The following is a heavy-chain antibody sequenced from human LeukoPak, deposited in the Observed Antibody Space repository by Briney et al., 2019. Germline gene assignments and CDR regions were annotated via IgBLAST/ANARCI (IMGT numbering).Heavy chain of an antibody. V-gene: IGHV3-9*01. Sequence: GGSLRLSCAASGFTFDDYAMHWVRQAPGKGLEWVSGISWNSGSIGYADSVKGRFTISRDNAKNSLYLQMNSLRAEDTALYYCAKTSYYYGSGSYFNPPDYWGQGTLVTVSS. CDR2: ISWNSGSI. CDR1: GFTFDDYA. D-gene: IGHD3-10*01. J-gene: IGHJ4*02. CDR3: AKTSYYYGSGSYFNPPDY.